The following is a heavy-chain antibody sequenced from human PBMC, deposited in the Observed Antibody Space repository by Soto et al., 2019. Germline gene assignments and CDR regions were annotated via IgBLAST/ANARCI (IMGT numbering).Heavy chain of an antibody. V-gene: IGHV6-1*01. D-gene: IGHD6-6*01. CDR2: TYYRSKWYN. J-gene: IGHJ6*02. CDR3: AREGISFADSSSFYYYYGMDV. CDR1: GDSVSSNSAA. Sequence: PSQTLSLTCAISGDSVSSNSAAWNWIRQSPSRGLEWLGRTYYRSKWYNDYAVSVRSRITINPDTSKNQFSLQLNSVTPEDTAVYYCAREGISFADSSSFYYYYGMDVWGQGTTVTVSS.